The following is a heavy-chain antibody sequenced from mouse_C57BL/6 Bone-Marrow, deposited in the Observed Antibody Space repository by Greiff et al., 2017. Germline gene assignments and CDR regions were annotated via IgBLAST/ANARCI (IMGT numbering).Heavy chain of an antibody. CDR3: GRDVVTGTQFAY. V-gene: IGHV1-55*01. Sequence: VQLQQPGAELVKPGASVKMSCKASGYTFTSYWITWVKQRPGQGLEWIGEIYPGSGSTNYNEKFKSKATLTVDTSSSTAYMQLRRLTSEDSAVXAGGRDVVTGTQFAYWGQGTTLTVSS. J-gene: IGHJ2*01. CDR2: IYPGSGST. CDR1: GYTFTSYW. D-gene: IGHD4-1*01.